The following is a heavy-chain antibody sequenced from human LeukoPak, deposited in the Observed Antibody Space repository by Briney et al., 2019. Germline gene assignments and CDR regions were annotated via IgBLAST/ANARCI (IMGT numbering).Heavy chain of an antibody. CDR1: GFTFYDYA. V-gene: IGHV3-43*02. Sequence: GGSLRLSCAASGFTFYDYAMHWVRQAPGKGLEWVSLISGDGGSTYYADSVKGRFTISRDNSKNSLYLQMNSLRTEDTALYYCAKVKDYYDSSGSGVDYWGQGTLVTVSS. CDR3: AKVKDYYDSSGSGVDY. D-gene: IGHD3-22*01. CDR2: ISGDGGST. J-gene: IGHJ4*02.